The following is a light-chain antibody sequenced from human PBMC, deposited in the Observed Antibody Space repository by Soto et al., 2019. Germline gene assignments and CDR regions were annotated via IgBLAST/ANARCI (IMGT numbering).Light chain of an antibody. Sequence: AIHMTQSPSSLSASVGDRVTITCRARQGIRSALDWYQQKPGKAPQVLIWDASSLQRGVPSRFSGSGSGTEFTLTISSLQPDDCATYYCQQYNNYATWTFGLGTRWIS. V-gene: IGKV1D-13*01. CDR1: QGIRSA. CDR2: DAS. CDR3: QQYNNYATWT. J-gene: IGKJ1*01.